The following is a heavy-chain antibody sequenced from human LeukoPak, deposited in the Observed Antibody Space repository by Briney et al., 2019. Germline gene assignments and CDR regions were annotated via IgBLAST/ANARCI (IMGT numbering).Heavy chain of an antibody. V-gene: IGHV1-46*01. CDR3: ATTGEPQGWDY. J-gene: IGHJ4*02. Sequence: ASVKVSCKASGYTFTSYYMHWVRQAPGQGLEWMGIINPSGGSTSYAQKFQGRVTMTRDTSTSTVYVELSSLRSEDTAVYYCATTGEPQGWDYWGQGTLVTVSS. CDR1: GYTFTSYY. D-gene: IGHD1-26*01. CDR2: INPSGGST.